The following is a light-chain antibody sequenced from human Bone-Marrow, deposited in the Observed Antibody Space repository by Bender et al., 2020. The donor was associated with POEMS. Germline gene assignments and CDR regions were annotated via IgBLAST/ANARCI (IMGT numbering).Light chain of an antibody. Sequence: LTQPPSVSVAPGKTASITCGGTNFGGKRVHWYQQHPGKAPKLMIYEGVQRPSGVSNRFSGSKSGNTASLTISGLQAEDEADYYCCSYAGSSTYVFGTGTKVTVL. CDR1: NFGGKR. J-gene: IGLJ1*01. V-gene: IGLV2-23*01. CDR2: EGV. CDR3: CSYAGSSTYV.